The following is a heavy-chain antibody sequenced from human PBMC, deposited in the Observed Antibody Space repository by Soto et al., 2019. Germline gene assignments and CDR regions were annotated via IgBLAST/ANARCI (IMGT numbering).Heavy chain of an antibody. J-gene: IGHJ4*02. CDR1: GGTFSSYT. Sequence: QVQLVQSGAEVKKPGSSVKVSCKASGGTFSSYTISWVRQAPGQGLEWMGRIIPILGIANYAQKFQGRVTITADKSTSTAYMELSSLRSEDTAVHYCASLATADTLDYWGQGTLVTVSS. V-gene: IGHV1-69*02. D-gene: IGHD6-13*01. CDR2: IIPILGIA. CDR3: ASLATADTLDY.